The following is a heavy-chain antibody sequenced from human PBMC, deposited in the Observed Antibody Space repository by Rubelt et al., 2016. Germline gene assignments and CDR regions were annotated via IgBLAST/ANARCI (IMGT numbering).Heavy chain of an antibody. CDR1: GGSISSYY. CDR3: ARFASGKASHFDF. Sequence: QVQLQESGPGLVKPSETLSLTCTVSGGSISSYYWSWIRQPPGKGLEWIGYIYYTGSTNYNPSLKSRVTISVDKAKNQFSLKGTSVTAADTAVYYCARFASGKASHFDFWGQGTLVTVSS. D-gene: IGHD3-10*01. CDR2: IYYTGST. J-gene: IGHJ4*02. V-gene: IGHV4-59*12.